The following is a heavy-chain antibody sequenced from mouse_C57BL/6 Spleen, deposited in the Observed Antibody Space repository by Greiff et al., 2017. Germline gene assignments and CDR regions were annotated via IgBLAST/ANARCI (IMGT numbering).Heavy chain of an antibody. V-gene: IGHV1-59*01. CDR3: GSLRDLAY. Sequence: QVQLQQPGAELVRPGTSVKLSCKASGYTFTSYWLHWVKQKPGQGLGWIGVVVPSVSYPNYNQKFTGKATLTLDKSSSTAYMQLSSLTSEDSAVYYCGSLRDLAYWGQGTLVTVSA. CDR2: VVPSVSYP. D-gene: IGHD6-2*01. J-gene: IGHJ3*01. CDR1: GYTFTSYW.